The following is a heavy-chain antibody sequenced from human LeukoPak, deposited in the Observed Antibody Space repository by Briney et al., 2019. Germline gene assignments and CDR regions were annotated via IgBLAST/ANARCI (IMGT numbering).Heavy chain of an antibody. CDR2: IYYSGGA. CDR1: GDSLRKSTFY. D-gene: IGHD3-9*01. CDR3: ARVRDATYYDILTGTPGFDP. J-gene: IGHJ5*02. Sequence: SETLSLTCTVSGDSLRKSTFYWVWIRQPPGKGLEWIGSIYYSGGADYNPSLQSRVTISVDTSKNEFSLKVSSVTAADTAVYYCARVRDATYYDILTGTPGFDPWGQGTLVTVSS. V-gene: IGHV4-39*07.